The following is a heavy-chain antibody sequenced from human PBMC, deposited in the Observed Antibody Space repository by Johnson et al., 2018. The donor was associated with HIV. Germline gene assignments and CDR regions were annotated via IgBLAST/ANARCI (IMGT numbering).Heavy chain of an antibody. J-gene: IGHJ3*02. CDR3: ARALSVLQFLEWLLGDAFDI. D-gene: IGHD3-3*01. V-gene: IGHV3-66*01. Sequence: VQLVESGGGLVRPGGSLRLSCAASGFTVSSNYMRWVRQAPGKGLEWVSVIYSGGRTYYADSVKGRFPLSSDNSKHRLYLQMNSLRAEDTAVYYCARALSVLQFLEWLLGDAFDIWGQGTMVTVSS. CDR1: GFTVSSNY. CDR2: IYSGGRT.